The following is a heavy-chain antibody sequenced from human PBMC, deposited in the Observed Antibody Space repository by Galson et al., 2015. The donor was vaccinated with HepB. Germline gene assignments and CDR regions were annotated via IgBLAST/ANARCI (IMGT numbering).Heavy chain of an antibody. CDR2: IIPILGIA. D-gene: IGHD5-18*01. Sequence: SVKVSCKASGGTFSSYAISWVRQAPGQGLEWMGRIIPILGIANYAQKFQGRVTITADKSTSTAYMELSSLRSEDTAVYYCASGYSYGYYYYYMDVWGKGTTVTVSS. V-gene: IGHV1-69*04. J-gene: IGHJ6*03. CDR3: ASGYSYGYYYYYMDV. CDR1: GGTFSSYA.